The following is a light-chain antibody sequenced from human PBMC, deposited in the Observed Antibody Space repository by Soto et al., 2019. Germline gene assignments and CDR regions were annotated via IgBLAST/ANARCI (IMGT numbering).Light chain of an antibody. CDR1: QSLLHSNGYNY. Sequence: DIVMTQSPLSLPVTPGEPASISCRSSQSLLHSNGYNYLDWYLQKPGQSPQLLIYLGSNRSSGVPDRFSGSGSGTYFTLKISRVEAEDVWVYYCMQALQTPWTFGQGTKVEIK. CDR3: MQALQTPWT. V-gene: IGKV2-28*01. CDR2: LGS. J-gene: IGKJ1*01.